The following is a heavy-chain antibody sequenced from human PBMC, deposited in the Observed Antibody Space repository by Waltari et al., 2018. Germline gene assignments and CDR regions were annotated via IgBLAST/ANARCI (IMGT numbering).Heavy chain of an antibody. CDR3: ARVRSRHSSGWYYFDY. CDR2: IWYDGSNK. Sequence: QVQLVESGGGVVQPGRSLRLSCAASGFTFSSYGMRWVRPAPGKGLEWVAVIWYDGSNKYYADSVKGRFTISRDNSKNTLYLQMNSLRAEDTAVYYCARVRSRHSSGWYYFDYWGQGTLVTVSS. CDR1: GFTFSSYG. D-gene: IGHD6-19*01. V-gene: IGHV3-33*01. J-gene: IGHJ4*02.